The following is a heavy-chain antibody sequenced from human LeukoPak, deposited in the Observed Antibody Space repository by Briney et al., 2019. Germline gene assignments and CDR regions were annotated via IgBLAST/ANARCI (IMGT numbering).Heavy chain of an antibody. V-gene: IGHV4-59*01. D-gene: IGHD4-23*01. CDR2: IYYSGST. Sequence: SETLSLTCTVSGGSISSYYWSWIRQPPGKGLEWIGYIYYSGSTNYNPSLKSRVTISVDTSKNQFSLKLSSVTAADTAVYYCARSPTTVVTFLDYWGQGTLVTVSS. J-gene: IGHJ4*02. CDR1: GGSISSYY. CDR3: ARSPTTVVTFLDY.